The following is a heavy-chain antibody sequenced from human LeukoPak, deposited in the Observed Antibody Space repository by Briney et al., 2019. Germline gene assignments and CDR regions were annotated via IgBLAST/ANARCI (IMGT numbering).Heavy chain of an antibody. CDR2: INRSGST. D-gene: IGHD3-3*01. J-gene: IGHJ6*03. V-gene: IGHV4-34*01. Sequence: SETLSLTCAVYGGSFSGYYWSWIRQPPGKGLEWIGEINRSGSTNYNPSLKSRVTISVDTSKNQLSLKLSSVTAADTAVYYCARLEGPYYYMDVWGKGTTVTVSS. CDR3: ARLEGPYYYMDV. CDR1: GGSFSGYY.